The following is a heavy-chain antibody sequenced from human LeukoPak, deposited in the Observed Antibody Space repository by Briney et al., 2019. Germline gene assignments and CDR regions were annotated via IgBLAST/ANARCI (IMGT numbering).Heavy chain of an antibody. CDR2: MNPNSGNT. D-gene: IGHD1-26*01. CDR3: ARAWREWESDAFDI. CDR1: GYTFTSYD. V-gene: IGHV1-8*01. Sequence: ASVKVSCKASGYTFTSYDINWVRQATGQGLEWMGWMNPNSGNTGYAQKFQGRVTMTRNTSISTAYMELSSLRSEDTAVYYCARAWREWESDAFDIWSQGTMATVSS. J-gene: IGHJ3*02.